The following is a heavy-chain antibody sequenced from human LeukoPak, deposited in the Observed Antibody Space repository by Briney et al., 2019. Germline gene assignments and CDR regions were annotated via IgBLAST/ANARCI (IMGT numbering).Heavy chain of an antibody. CDR2: IIPILGIA. Sequence: GASVKVSCKASGYTFTSYGISWVRQAPGQGLEWMGRIIPILGIANYAQKLQGRVTITADKSTSTAYMELSSLRSEDTAVYYCARIGILTGYNNWFDPWGQGTLVTVSS. CDR1: GYTFTSYG. J-gene: IGHJ5*02. CDR3: ARIGILTGYNNWFDP. D-gene: IGHD3-9*01. V-gene: IGHV1-69*04.